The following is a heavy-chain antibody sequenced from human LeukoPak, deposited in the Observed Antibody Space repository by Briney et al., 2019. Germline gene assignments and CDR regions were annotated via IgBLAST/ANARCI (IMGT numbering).Heavy chain of an antibody. D-gene: IGHD3-16*01. V-gene: IGHV1-18*01. CDR1: GYTFTSYG. Sequence: GASVKVSCKACGYTFTSYGSSWVRQAPGQGLEWMGWISSYNCKTNYAQKLQGRVNTTTDTSTSTAYMELRSMRPDDPAVYYCARGGADYVWGSYPYLCDYWGQGTLVTVSS. J-gene: IGHJ4*02. CDR3: ARGGADYVWGSYPYLCDY. CDR2: ISSYNCKT.